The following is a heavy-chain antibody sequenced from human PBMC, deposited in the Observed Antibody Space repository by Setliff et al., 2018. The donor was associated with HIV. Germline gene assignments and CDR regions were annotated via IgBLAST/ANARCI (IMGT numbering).Heavy chain of an antibody. CDR1: GGSFSGYY. J-gene: IGHJ6*03. CDR2: INHSGST. Sequence: PSETLSLTCAVYGGSFSGYYWSWIRQPPGKGPEWIGEINHSGSTNYNPSLKSRVTISVDTSKNQFSLKLSSVTAADTAVYYCARAIFGIVYYYMDVWGKGTTVTVSS. V-gene: IGHV4-34*01. D-gene: IGHD3-3*01. CDR3: ARAIFGIVYYYMDV.